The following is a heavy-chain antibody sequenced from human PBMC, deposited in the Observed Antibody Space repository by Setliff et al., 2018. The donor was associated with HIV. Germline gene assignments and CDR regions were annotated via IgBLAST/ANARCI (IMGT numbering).Heavy chain of an antibody. J-gene: IGHJ4*02. CDR3: ARVPFGSGSYYFDF. V-gene: IGHV4-30-4*01. Sequence: SETLSLTCTVSGASVNSDDYYRSWIRQTPGKGLEWIGYIYYSGDTYYNATLQSRATILLDTSKNQFFLTLTSVTAADTAVYFCARVPFGSGSYYFDFWGQGTLVTVSS. D-gene: IGHD3-10*01. CDR1: GASVNSDDYY. CDR2: IYYSGDT.